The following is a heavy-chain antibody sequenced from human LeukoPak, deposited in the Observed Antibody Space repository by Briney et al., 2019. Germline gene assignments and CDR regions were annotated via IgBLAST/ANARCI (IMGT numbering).Heavy chain of an antibody. CDR1: GQSLSELS. D-gene: IGHD3-22*01. CDR2: FDPEDVEI. Sequence: ASVKVSCKVSGQSLSELSIHWVRQAPGKGPEWMGGFDPEDVEIAYAQKVQGSVTMTEDTSTDTAYMEMSSLRSEDTALYYCVAAYDGSGPFKDDVFKLWGQGTMVIVPS. CDR3: VAAYDGSGPFKDDVFKL. V-gene: IGHV1-24*01. J-gene: IGHJ3*01.